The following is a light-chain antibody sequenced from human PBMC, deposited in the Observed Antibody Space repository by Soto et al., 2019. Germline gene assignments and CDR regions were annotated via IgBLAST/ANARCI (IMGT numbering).Light chain of an antibody. CDR2: KVS. CDR3: MQGTYWPT. V-gene: IGKV2-30*01. Sequence: DVLMTQSPLSLPVTLGQPASISCTCSQSLVNSDRDTYLSWYQQRPGQSPRRLIYKVSNRDSGGPDRFSGSASGIDFTLKISRVEAEDVGVYYCMQGTYWPTFGQGTKREIK. J-gene: IGKJ2*01. CDR1: QSLVNSDRDTY.